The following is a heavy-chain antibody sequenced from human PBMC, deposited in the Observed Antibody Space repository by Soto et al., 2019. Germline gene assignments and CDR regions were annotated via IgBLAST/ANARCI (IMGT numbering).Heavy chain of an antibody. D-gene: IGHD1-26*01. J-gene: IGHJ4*02. Sequence: PGGSLRLSCTASGFPFDDTWMNWVRQAPGKGLEWVGRIKKNADGGTAEYAAPVKGRFTISRDDSKNTLYLQMVALRTEDTAVYYCARHLTNVGAHDHWGQGTLVTVSS. V-gene: IGHV3-15*07. CDR1: GFPFDDTW. CDR2: IKKNADGGTA. CDR3: ARHLTNVGAHDH.